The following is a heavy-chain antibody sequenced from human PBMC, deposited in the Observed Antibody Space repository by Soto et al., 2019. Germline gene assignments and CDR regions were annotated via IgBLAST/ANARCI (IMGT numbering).Heavy chain of an antibody. CDR2: IWYDGSNK. V-gene: IGHV3-33*01. J-gene: IGHJ4*02. Sequence: GGSLRLSCAASGFTFSSYGMHWVRQAPGKGLEWVAVIWYDGSNKYYADSVKGRFTISRDNSKNTLYLQMNSLRAEETAVYYCARRSDYYGSGSPGSDYWGQGTLVTVSS. CDR3: ARRSDYYGSGSPGSDY. CDR1: GFTFSSYG. D-gene: IGHD3-10*01.